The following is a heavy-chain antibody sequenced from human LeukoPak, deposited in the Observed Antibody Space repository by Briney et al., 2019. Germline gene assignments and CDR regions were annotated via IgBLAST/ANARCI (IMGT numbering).Heavy chain of an antibody. Sequence: GGSLRLSCAASGFTFSRYSMNWVRQAPGKGLEWVASISSTSTFIYSADSVKGRFTISRDTAKNSLFLQMNSLRAEDTAIYYCARDYFDSNDYPPNYYYYFLDVLGKGTTVTVSS. D-gene: IGHD3-22*01. CDR2: ISSTSTFI. J-gene: IGHJ6*03. V-gene: IGHV3-21*01. CDR3: ARDYFDSNDYPPNYYYYFLDV. CDR1: GFTFSRYS.